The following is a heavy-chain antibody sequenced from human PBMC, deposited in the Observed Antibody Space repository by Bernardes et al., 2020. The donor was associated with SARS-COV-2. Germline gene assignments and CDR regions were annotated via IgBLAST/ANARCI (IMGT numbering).Heavy chain of an antibody. J-gene: IGHJ4*02. Sequence: VGSLRLSCAASGLTISDFFMSWIRQSPGKGLEWVAYISSSGNTIYYADSVKGRFTISRDTAKNSLYLQMNSLRAEDTAVYYCARDEYGGSLPFDYWGQGTPVTVSS. CDR3: ARDEYGGSLPFDY. CDR2: ISSSGNTI. D-gene: IGHD5-12*01. V-gene: IGHV3-11*01. CDR1: GLTISDFF.